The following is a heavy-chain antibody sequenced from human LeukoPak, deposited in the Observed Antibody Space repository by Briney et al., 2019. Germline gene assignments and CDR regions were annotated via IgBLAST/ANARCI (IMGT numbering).Heavy chain of an antibody. CDR1: GLSVSSNY. D-gene: IGHD3-9*01. CDR2: VYRDGSS. Sequence: GSLRLSCVASGLSVSSNYMSWVRQAPGKGLEWVSVVYRDGSSYYAESVKGRFTISRDNSKNTLYIQMNSLRAEDTAVYYCARSFYDILIGYYQYFDYWGQGTLVTVSS. J-gene: IGHJ4*02. CDR3: ARSFYDILIGYYQYFDY. V-gene: IGHV3-66*01.